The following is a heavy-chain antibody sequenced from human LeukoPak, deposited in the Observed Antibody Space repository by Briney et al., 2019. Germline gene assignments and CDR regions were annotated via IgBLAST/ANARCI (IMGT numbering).Heavy chain of an antibody. J-gene: IGHJ4*02. CDR2: IYSSGDT. V-gene: IGHV3-53*01. CDR3: ARDRRFASTWYFWN. CDR1: GFTVSRNY. Sequence: GGSLRLSCAVSGFTVSRNYMSWVRQAPGRGLEWGSIIYSSGDTYYADSVKGRFTISRDNSNNTLYLQMNNLRAEASAVYFCARDRRFASTWYFWNWGQGTLVAVSS. D-gene: IGHD6-13*01.